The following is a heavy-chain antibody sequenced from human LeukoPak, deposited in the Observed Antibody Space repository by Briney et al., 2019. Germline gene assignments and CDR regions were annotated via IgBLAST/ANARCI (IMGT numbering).Heavy chain of an antibody. CDR1: GASISSYY. D-gene: IGHD4-17*01. J-gene: IGHJ2*01. V-gene: IGHV4-59*01. CDR2: IYYSGSA. CDR3: ARDQAVTLPNCYFDL. Sequence: SETLSLTSTVSGASISSYYWSWMRQPPGKGLEWIGYIYYSGSANYNPSLKSRVTISVDTSKNQFSLKLSSVTAADTALYYCARDQAVTLPNCYFDLWGRGTLVTVSS.